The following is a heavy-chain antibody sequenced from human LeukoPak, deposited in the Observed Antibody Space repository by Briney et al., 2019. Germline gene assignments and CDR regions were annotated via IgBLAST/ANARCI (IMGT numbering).Heavy chain of an antibody. D-gene: IGHD4/OR15-4a*01. CDR2: IGKAGDT. Sequence: AGGSLRLSCAASGFTFSTYDMHWVRQATGKGLEWVSGIGKAGDTYYAGSVKGRFTISRENAKNSLYLQMNSLRAGDTAVYFCARQGANAAFDYWGQGTLVTVSS. CDR3: ARQGANAAFDY. CDR1: GFTFSTYD. J-gene: IGHJ4*01. V-gene: IGHV3-13*04.